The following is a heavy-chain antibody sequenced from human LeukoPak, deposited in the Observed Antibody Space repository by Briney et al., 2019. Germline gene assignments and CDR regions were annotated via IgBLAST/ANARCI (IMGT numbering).Heavy chain of an antibody. V-gene: IGHV3-23*01. J-gene: IGHJ4*02. D-gene: IGHD2-15*01. CDR3: AKAVVAATGVEYYFDY. Sequence: GGSLRLSCAASGFTFSSYAMTWVRQATGKGLEWVSTIGGSGAGTHYADSVKGRFTISRDNSKNTLYLQMNSLRAEDTAVFYCAKAVVAATGVEYYFDYWGQGTLVTVSS. CDR1: GFTFSSYA. CDR2: IGGSGAGT.